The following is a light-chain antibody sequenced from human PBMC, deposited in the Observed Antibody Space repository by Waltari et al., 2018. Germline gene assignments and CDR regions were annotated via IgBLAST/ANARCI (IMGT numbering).Light chain of an antibody. CDR1: RSNIGGND. CDR2: RDK. CDR3: AAWDDSRSGDVV. Sequence: QSGLTQPPSASGTPGQRVTISCSGSRSNIGGNDVYWYQQLPGTAPKLPIHRDKQRPSGVPDRFSGSKSGTSASLAIIGLRSEEEADYYCAAWDDSRSGDVVFGGGTKLTVL. J-gene: IGLJ2*01. V-gene: IGLV1-47*01.